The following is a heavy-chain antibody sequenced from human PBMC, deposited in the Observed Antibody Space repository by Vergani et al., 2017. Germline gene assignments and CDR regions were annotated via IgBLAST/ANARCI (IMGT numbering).Heavy chain of an antibody. V-gene: IGHV1-69*01. CDR3: ARESDIAAAGGWGY. Sequence: QVQLVQSGAEVKKPGSSVKVSCKASGGTFSSYAISWVRQAPGQGLEWMGGIIPIFGTANYAQKFQGRVTINAEESTRTAYRELSSLLSEDTAGYYCARESDIAAAGGWGYWGQGTLVTVSS. J-gene: IGHJ4*02. D-gene: IGHD6-13*01. CDR2: IIPIFGTA. CDR1: GGTFSSYA.